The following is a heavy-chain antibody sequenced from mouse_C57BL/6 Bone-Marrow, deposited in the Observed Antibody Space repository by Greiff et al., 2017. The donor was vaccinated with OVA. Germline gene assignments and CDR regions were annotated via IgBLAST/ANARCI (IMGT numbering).Heavy chain of an antibody. J-gene: IGHJ1*03. CDR1: GYTFTSYW. V-gene: IGHV1-55*01. CDR2: IYPGSGCT. Sequence: QVQLQQPGAELVKPGASVKMSCKASGYTFTSYWITWVKQRPGQGLEWIGDIYPGSGCTNYNEKFKSKATLTVDTSSSTAYMQLSSLTSEDSAVYYCAREVYYDYDVGWYFDVWGTGTTVTVSS. D-gene: IGHD2-4*01. CDR3: AREVYYDYDVGWYFDV.